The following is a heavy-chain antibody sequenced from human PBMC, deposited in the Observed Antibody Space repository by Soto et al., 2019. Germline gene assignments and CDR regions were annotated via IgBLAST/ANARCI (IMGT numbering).Heavy chain of an antibody. Sequence: QVQLVESGGGVVQPGRSLRLSCAASGVTFSSYAMNWVRQAPGKGLEGVAVISYDGSNKYYADSVKGRFTISRDNSKNTLYLQMNSLRAEATAVYYCARAARDGYSHFDYWGQGTLVTVSS. D-gene: IGHD5-18*01. V-gene: IGHV3-30-3*01. CDR2: ISYDGSNK. CDR1: GVTFSSYA. CDR3: ARAARDGYSHFDY. J-gene: IGHJ4*02.